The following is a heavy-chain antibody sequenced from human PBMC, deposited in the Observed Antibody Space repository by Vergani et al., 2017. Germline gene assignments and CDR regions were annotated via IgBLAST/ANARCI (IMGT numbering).Heavy chain of an antibody. J-gene: IGHJ4*02. CDR1: GGSFSGYY. D-gene: IGHD6-19*01. CDR2: INHSGST. Sequence: QVQLQQWGAGLLKPSETLSLTCAVYGGSFSGYYWSWIRQPPGKGLEWIGEINHSGSTNYNPSLKSRVTISVDPSKNQFSLKLSSVTAADTAVYYCARHGRQWLVLYFDYWGQGTLVTVSS. CDR3: ARHGRQWLVLYFDY. V-gene: IGHV4-34*01.